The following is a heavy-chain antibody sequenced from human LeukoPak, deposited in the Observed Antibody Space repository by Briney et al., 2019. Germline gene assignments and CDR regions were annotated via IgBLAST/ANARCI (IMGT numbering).Heavy chain of an antibody. D-gene: IGHD6-13*01. CDR1: GGSISSYY. Sequence: PSETLSLTCTVSGGSISSYYWSWVRQPAGKGLEWIGRIYTSGNTNYNPSLKGRVTMSVDTSKNQFPLNLSSVTAADTAVYYCARGRGSSWYYFDYWGQGTLVTVSS. V-gene: IGHV4-4*07. CDR2: IYTSGNT. CDR3: ARGRGSSWYYFDY. J-gene: IGHJ4*02.